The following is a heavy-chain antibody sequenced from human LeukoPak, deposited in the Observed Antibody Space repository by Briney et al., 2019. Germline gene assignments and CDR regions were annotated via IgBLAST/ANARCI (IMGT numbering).Heavy chain of an antibody. D-gene: IGHD2-15*01. Sequence: ASVKVSCKASGYTFTSCDINWVRQAPRQGLEWMGWISPNSGTTYYSQKFQGRVTMTSDTSISTAYMELSSLRLDDTAVYYCARDRDCSGGTCHNWFDPWGQGTLVTVSS. CDR1: GYTFTSCD. J-gene: IGHJ5*02. V-gene: IGHV1-2*02. CDR2: ISPNSGTT. CDR3: ARDRDCSGGTCHNWFDP.